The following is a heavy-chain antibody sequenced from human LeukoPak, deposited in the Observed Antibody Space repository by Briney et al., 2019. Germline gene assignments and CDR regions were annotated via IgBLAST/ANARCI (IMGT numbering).Heavy chain of an antibody. CDR3: ARDLWYSGSRAPPRAFDI. CDR2: ISSSGRTM. CDR1: GFIFSSYE. J-gene: IGHJ3*02. V-gene: IGHV3-48*03. Sequence: PGGSLRLSCEASGFIFSSYEMNWVRQAPGKGLEGVSFISSSGRTMYYADSVKGRFTVSRDNAKNSVYLQMNSLRAEDTAVYYCARDLWYSGSRAPPRAFDIWGQGTMVTVSS. D-gene: IGHD1-26*01.